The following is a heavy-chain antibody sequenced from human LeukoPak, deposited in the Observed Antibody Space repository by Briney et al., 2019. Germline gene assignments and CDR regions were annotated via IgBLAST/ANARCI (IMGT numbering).Heavy chain of an antibody. CDR1: GGSISSYY. Sequence: SDTLSLTCTVSGGSISSYYWSWIRQPPGKGLEWIGYIYYSGSTNYNPSLKSRVTISVDTSKNQFSLKLSSVTAADTAVYYCAREEGYDSSGYYFDYWGQGTLVTVSS. CDR3: AREEGYDSSGYYFDY. D-gene: IGHD3-22*01. V-gene: IGHV4-59*01. CDR2: IYYSGST. J-gene: IGHJ4*02.